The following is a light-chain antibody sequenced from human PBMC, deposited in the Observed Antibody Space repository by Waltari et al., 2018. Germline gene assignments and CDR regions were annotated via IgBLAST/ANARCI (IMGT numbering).Light chain of an antibody. Sequence: DIQMTQSPSTLSASVGDRVTITCRASQNIYSWLAWYQQKPGKAPKLLIYKASSLESGVPSRFSGSGSGTEFTLTISSLQPDDVATYYCQQYNRYSPMYTFGQGTKLEI. J-gene: IGKJ2*01. CDR3: QQYNRYSPMYT. V-gene: IGKV1-5*03. CDR2: KAS. CDR1: QNIYSW.